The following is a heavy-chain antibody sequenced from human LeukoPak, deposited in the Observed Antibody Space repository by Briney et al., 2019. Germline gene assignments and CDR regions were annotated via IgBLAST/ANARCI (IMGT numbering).Heavy chain of an antibody. D-gene: IGHD1-7*01. CDR2: TYYRSKWFT. CDR1: GDSVSSNSAA. V-gene: IGHV6-1*01. CDR3: ARDGPGELLLDY. Sequence: SQTLSHTCAISGDSVSSNSAAWNWIRQSPSRGLEWLGRTYYRSKWFTDYGTSVKGRITINPDTSKNQFSLQLNSVTPEDTAVYYCARDGPGELLLDYWGQGTLVTVSS. J-gene: IGHJ4*02.